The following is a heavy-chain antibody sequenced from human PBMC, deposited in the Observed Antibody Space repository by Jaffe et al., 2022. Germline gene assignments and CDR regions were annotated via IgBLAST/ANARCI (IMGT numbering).Heavy chain of an antibody. CDR2: IYHSGST. D-gene: IGHD2-2*01. CDR3: ARDGRGYCSSTSCYAGIYFDY. V-gene: IGHV4-4*02. J-gene: IGHJ4*02. CDR1: GGSISNSNW. Sequence: QVQLQESGPGLVKPLGTLSLTCAVSGGSISNSNWWSWVRQTPGKGLEWIGEIYHSGSTNFNPSLRSRLTISLDKSKNQFSLRLSSVTAADTAVYYCARDGRGYCSSTSCYAGIYFDYWGQGALVTVSA.